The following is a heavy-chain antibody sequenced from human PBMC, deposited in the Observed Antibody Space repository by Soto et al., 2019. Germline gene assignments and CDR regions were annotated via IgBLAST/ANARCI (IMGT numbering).Heavy chain of an antibody. CDR3: ARGDREDIAVVIGVRPGEYGVDV. J-gene: IGHJ6*01. CDR1: GFTFRNYA. D-gene: IGHD2-15*01. CDR2: ISYDGGNK. V-gene: IGHV3-30-3*01. Sequence: QVQLVASGGGVVQPGRSLRLSCAASGFTFRNYAMHWVRQAPGKGLECVAVISYDGGNKFYRDYVKGRFTISRDNSKNNLYLQINSLRYEDTAVYYCARGDREDIAVVIGVRPGEYGVDVWGQGTTVTVSS.